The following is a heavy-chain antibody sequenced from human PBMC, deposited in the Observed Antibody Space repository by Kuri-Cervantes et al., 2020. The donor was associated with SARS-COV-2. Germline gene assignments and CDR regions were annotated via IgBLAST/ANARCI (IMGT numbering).Heavy chain of an antibody. J-gene: IGHJ4*02. CDR3: AREHTTGNFDY. V-gene: IGHV4-61*01. D-gene: IGHD1-1*01. CDR1: GGSIRSVYHY. Sequence: SETLSPTCTVSGGSIRSVYHYWSWVRQPPGKGLEWIGYIYTSGSTNYNPSLKSRVTISVDTSKNQSSLKLSSVTAADTAVYYCAREHTTGNFDYWGQGTLVTVSS. CDR2: IYTSGST.